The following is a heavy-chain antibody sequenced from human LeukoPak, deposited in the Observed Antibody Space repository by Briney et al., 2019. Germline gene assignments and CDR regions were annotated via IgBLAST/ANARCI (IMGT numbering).Heavy chain of an antibody. CDR1: GLISSRYA. D-gene: IGHD1-14*01. V-gene: IGHV3-23*01. J-gene: IGHJ6*02. Sequence: GGFLRLSCAASGLISSRYAMSWVRQAPGKGLEWVSTINGSGRSTYYADSVKGRFTISRDNSKNTLYLQMNSLRAEDTAVYYCAKHVRTYFYGMDVWGQGTTVTVSS. CDR3: AKHVRTYFYGMDV. CDR2: INGSGRST.